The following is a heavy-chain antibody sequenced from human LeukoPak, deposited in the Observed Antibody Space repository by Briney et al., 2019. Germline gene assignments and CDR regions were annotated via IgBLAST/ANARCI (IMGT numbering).Heavy chain of an antibody. CDR3: ARRSVGANYFDY. CDR1: GFTFSNYG. CDR2: ISYDGSNK. Sequence: GGSLRLSCAASGFTFSNYGMHWVRQAPGKGLEWVAVISYDGSNKYYADSVKGRFTISRDNSKNTLYLQMSSLRAEDTAVYYCARRSVGANYFDYWGQGTLVTVSS. D-gene: IGHD1-26*01. J-gene: IGHJ4*02. V-gene: IGHV3-30*03.